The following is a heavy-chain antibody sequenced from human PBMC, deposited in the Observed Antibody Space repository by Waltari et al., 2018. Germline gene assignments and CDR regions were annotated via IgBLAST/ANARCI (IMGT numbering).Heavy chain of an antibody. CDR1: GDSISRSYYY. CDR2: VDDSGNS. Sequence: QLQLQESGPGLVKPSETLSLSCTVSGDSISRSYYYWGWIRQPPGKGLEWIGSVDDSGNSYYNPSLKRRVDISTDTSKNQLSLRLTSGTAADSAVYHCARQRPAALVAWFDSWGQGTPVIVSS. CDR3: ARQRPAALVAWFDS. J-gene: IGHJ5*01. D-gene: IGHD2-2*01. V-gene: IGHV4-39*07.